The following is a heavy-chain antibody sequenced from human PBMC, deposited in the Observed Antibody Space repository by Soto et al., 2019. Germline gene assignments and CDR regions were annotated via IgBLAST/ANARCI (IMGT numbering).Heavy chain of an antibody. J-gene: IGHJ6*02. CDR2: VYYSGST. D-gene: IGHD2-2*02. CDR1: GGSVSSGSYY. Sequence: PSETLSLTCTVSGGSVSSGSYYWSWIRQPPGKGLEWIGYVYYSGSTNYNPSLKSRVTISVDTSKNQFSLKLRSVTAADTAVYYCARALRFGVVVVPAAIPDYYGMDVWGQGTTAPVS. CDR3: ARALRFGVVVVPAAIPDYYGMDV. V-gene: IGHV4-61*01.